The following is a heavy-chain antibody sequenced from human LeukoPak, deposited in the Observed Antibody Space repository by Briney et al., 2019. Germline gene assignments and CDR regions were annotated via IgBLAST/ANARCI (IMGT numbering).Heavy chain of an antibody. D-gene: IGHD2-2*01. CDR3: AKDIISADTPRGYYYYYMDV. CDR2: IIPIFGTA. Sequence: ASVKVSCKASGGTFSSYAISWVRQAPGQGLEWMGGIIPIFGTANYAQKFQGRVTITADKSMSTVYMEMSSLRSEDTAVYYCAKDIISADTPRGYYYYYMDVWGNGTTVTISS. J-gene: IGHJ6*03. CDR1: GGTFSSYA. V-gene: IGHV1-69*06.